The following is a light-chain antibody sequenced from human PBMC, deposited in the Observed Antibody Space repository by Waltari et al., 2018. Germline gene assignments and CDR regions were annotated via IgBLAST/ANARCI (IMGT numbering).Light chain of an antibody. V-gene: IGLV1-44*01. Sequence: QSALTQPPSASGTPGQRVTISCSGSSSSIKTNPVNWYQHLPGTAPKLLIYSTNQRTSRVTGRFSGAKSGTSASLAISGPQSDDEGDYYCAVWDDSLDGLVFGGGTKLTVL. CDR2: STN. J-gene: IGLJ2*01. CDR1: SSSIKTNP. CDR3: AVWDDSLDGLV.